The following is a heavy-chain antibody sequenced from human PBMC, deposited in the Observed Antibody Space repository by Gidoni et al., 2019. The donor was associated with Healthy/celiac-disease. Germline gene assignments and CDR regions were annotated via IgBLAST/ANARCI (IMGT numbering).Heavy chain of an antibody. CDR3: ARGLAGLVYDAFDI. CDR2: ISAYNGNT. D-gene: IGHD6-19*01. Sequence: QVQLVQSAAEVKKPGASAKVSCTASGYTFTSYGISWVRQGPGHGLEWLGWISAYNGNTNYAQKLQGRVTMTTDTSTSTAYMELRSLRSDDTAVYYCARGLAGLVYDAFDIWGQGTMVTVSS. V-gene: IGHV1-18*01. J-gene: IGHJ3*02. CDR1: GYTFTSYG.